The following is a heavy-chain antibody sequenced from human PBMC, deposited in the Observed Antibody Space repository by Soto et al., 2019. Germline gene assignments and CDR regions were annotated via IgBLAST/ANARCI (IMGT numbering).Heavy chain of an antibody. CDR1: GFTFSSYG. Sequence: QVQLVESGGGVVQPGRSLRLSCAASGFTFSSYGMHWVRQAPGKGLEWVAVIWYDGSNKYYADSVKGRFTISRDNSKNTLYLQMNSLRAEDTAVYYCARDQLYSSSWSYYWGQGTLVTVSS. CDR2: IWYDGSNK. V-gene: IGHV3-33*01. CDR3: ARDQLYSSSWSYY. J-gene: IGHJ4*02. D-gene: IGHD6-13*01.